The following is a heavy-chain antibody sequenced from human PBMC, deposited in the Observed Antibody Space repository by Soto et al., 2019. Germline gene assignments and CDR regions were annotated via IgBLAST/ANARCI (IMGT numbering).Heavy chain of an antibody. CDR1: GFTFSSYA. CDR2: ISSYGGST. J-gene: IGHJ4*02. V-gene: IGHV3-64*01. Sequence: EVQLVESGGGLVQPGGSLRLSCAASGFTFSSYAMHWVRQAPGKGLEYVSAISSYGGSTYYANSVKGRFTISRDNSKNTLYLQMGSLRAEDMAVYYCARDPDSSGYYYFDYWGQGTLVPVSS. CDR3: ARDPDSSGYYYFDY. D-gene: IGHD3-22*01.